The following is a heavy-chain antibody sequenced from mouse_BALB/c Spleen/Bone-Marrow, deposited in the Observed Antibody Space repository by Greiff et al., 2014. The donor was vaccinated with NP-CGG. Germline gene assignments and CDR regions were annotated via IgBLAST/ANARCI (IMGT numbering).Heavy chain of an antibody. CDR2: IYPSDSYT. CDR1: GYTFTSYW. D-gene: IGHD1-1*01. Sequence: QVQLKESGAELVRPGASVKLSCKASGYTFTSYWINWVKQRPGQGLEWIGNIYPSDSYTNYNQKFKDKATLTVDKSSSTAYMRLSSPTSEDSAVYYCTRSYGSSYEYYFDYWGQGTTLTVSS. CDR3: TRSYGSSYEYYFDY. J-gene: IGHJ2*01. V-gene: IGHV1-69*02.